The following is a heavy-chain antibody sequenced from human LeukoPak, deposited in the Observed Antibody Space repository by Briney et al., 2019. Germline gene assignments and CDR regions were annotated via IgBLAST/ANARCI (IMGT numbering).Heavy chain of an antibody. CDR2: ISYDGSNK. CDR1: GFTFSSYT. J-gene: IGHJ5*02. D-gene: IGHD2-2*03. Sequence: GGSLRLSCAASGFTFSSYTMSWVRQAPGKGLEWVAVISYDGSNKYYADSVKGRFTISRDNSKNTLYLQMNSLRAEDTAVYYCAGYCSSTSCFPWGQGTLVTVSS. CDR3: AGYCSSTSCFP. V-gene: IGHV3-30*03.